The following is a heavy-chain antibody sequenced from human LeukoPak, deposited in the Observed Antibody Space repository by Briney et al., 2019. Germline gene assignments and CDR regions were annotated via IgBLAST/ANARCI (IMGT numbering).Heavy chain of an antibody. CDR2: ISSSGSTI. Sequence: GGSLRLSCAASGFTFSSYEMNWVRQAPGKGLEWVSYISSSGSTIYYADSVKGRFTISRDNAKNSLYLQMNSLRAEDTAVDYCARVEVEWLAFDYWGQGTLVTVSS. D-gene: IGHD6-19*01. CDR1: GFTFSSYE. V-gene: IGHV3-48*03. CDR3: ARVEVEWLAFDY. J-gene: IGHJ4*02.